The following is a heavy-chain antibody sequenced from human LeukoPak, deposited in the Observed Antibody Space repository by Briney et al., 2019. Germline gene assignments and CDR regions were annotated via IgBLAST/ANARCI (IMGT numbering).Heavy chain of an antibody. CDR3: AKLGHGGYYSYMDV. Sequence: GGSLRLSCAVSGFTVANYAMTWVRQAPGKGLESVSSISTDGTTYYAHSVKGRFTLSRDNSKNTLYLQMSSLRAEDTAVYYCAKLGHGGYYSYMDVWGKGTTVTVSS. D-gene: IGHD3-16*01. CDR1: GFTVANYA. V-gene: IGHV3-23*01. J-gene: IGHJ6*03. CDR2: ISTDGTT.